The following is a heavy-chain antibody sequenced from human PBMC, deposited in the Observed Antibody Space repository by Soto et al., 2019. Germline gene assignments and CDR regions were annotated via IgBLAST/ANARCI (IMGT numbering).Heavy chain of an antibody. CDR1: GDSISGSPYF. J-gene: IGHJ4*02. Sequence: QVQLQESGPGLVMPSETLSLTCTVSGDSISGSPYFWGWIRQPPGKRLEWIGSIFYDGYTVYTPSIKSRVTISVDTSKNQFSLKLTSGAAADTAIYFCARLQAAVPHYWGQGILVTVSS. D-gene: IGHD6-13*01. V-gene: IGHV4-39*01. CDR2: IFYDGYT. CDR3: ARLQAAVPHY.